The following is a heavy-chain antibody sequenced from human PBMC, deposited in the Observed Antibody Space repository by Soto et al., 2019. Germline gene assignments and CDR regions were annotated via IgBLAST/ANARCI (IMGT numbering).Heavy chain of an antibody. V-gene: IGHV3-66*01. CDR3: ARDDILCSGGSCDGVTMDV. J-gene: IGHJ6*03. CDR1: GFTVSSKY. CDR2: IQSGGTT. Sequence: EVQLVESGGGLVQPGGSLRLSCAASGFTVSSKYMSWVRQAPGKGLEWVSLIQSGGTTYYADSVKGRFTISRDSSKNMLHLQMDSLRAEDTAVYYCARDDILCSGGSCDGVTMDVLGKGTTVTVSS. D-gene: IGHD2-15*01.